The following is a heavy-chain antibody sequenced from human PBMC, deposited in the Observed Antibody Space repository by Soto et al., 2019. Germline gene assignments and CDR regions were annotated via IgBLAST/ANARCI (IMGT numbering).Heavy chain of an antibody. CDR2: ISSRSSTI. D-gene: IGHD6-19*01. CDR1: GFSFSTYN. V-gene: IGHV3-48*02. Sequence: VSLRLSCAASGFSFSTYNMNWVRQAPGRGLEWVSYISSRSSTIYHADSVKGRFTISRDNAKNSLYLQMDSLRDEDTAVYFCARAIAVGSTSLDYWGLGTRVTVSS. CDR3: ARAIAVGSTSLDY. J-gene: IGHJ4*02.